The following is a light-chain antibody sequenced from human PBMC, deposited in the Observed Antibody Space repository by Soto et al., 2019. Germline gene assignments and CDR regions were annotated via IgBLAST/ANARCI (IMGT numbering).Light chain of an antibody. Sequence: DIQMTQSPSTLSASVGDRVTITCRASQSISSWLAWYQQKPGKAPKLLIYDASSLESGVPSRFSGSVSGTEYTLSISSLQPDYFATFYWQQYDSYPVTVGQGTKVEIK. CDR2: DAS. CDR3: QQYDSYPVT. CDR1: QSISSW. V-gene: IGKV1-5*01. J-gene: IGKJ1*01.